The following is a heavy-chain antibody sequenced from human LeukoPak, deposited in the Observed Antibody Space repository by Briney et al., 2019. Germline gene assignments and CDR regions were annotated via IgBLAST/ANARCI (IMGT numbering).Heavy chain of an antibody. Sequence: GGSLRLSGKASGFTLSSYSMNWVRQPPGKGLEWVSYISSSSGTTYYADSVKGRFTISRDNAKNALYLQMNSLRDEDTALYYCARDLTTSDNWGQGTLVTVSS. V-gene: IGHV3-48*02. CDR2: ISSSSGTT. J-gene: IGHJ4*02. D-gene: IGHD1/OR15-1a*01. CDR3: ARDLTTSDN. CDR1: GFTLSSYS.